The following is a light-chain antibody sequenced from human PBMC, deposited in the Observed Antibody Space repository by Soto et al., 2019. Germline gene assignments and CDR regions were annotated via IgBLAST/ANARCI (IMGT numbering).Light chain of an antibody. Sequence: EIVLTQSPATLSLSPGERATLSCRASQRVSSYLAWYQQKPGQAPRLLIYDASNRATGIPARFSGSGSGTDFTLTNSSLEPDDFAVYYCQQRSDWPSTFGGGTKVQIK. V-gene: IGKV3-11*01. CDR2: DAS. J-gene: IGKJ4*01. CDR1: QRVSSY. CDR3: QQRSDWPST.